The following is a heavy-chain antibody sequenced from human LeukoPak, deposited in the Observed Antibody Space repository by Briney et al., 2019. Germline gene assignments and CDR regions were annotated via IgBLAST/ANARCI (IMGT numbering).Heavy chain of an antibody. D-gene: IGHD1-26*01. J-gene: IGHJ6*03. Sequence: ASVKVSCKASGGTFSSYAISWVRQAPGQGLEWMGGIIPIFGTANYAQKFQGRVTITADESTSTAYMELSSLRSEATAVYYCARAGSSGSYHPEGYYYYMDVWGKGTTVTVSS. CDR2: IIPIFGTA. CDR1: GGTFSSYA. V-gene: IGHV1-69*13. CDR3: ARAGSSGSYHPEGYYYYMDV.